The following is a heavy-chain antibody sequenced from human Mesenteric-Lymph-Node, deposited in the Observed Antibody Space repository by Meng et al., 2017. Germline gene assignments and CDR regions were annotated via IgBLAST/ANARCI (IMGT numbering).Heavy chain of an antibody. V-gene: IGHV3-15*01. J-gene: IGHJ3*01. CDR1: GITFSNAW. CDR2: IKSRTDGGTT. CDR3: ATASGPTSGAFDV. D-gene: IGHD2-8*02. Sequence: GESLKISCAVSGITFSNAWMTWVRQSPGKGLEWVGRIKSRTDGGTTDFAAPVKGRFTISRDDSKNTVFLQMNSLKTEDTGVYYCATASGPTSGAFDVWGQGTMVTVSS.